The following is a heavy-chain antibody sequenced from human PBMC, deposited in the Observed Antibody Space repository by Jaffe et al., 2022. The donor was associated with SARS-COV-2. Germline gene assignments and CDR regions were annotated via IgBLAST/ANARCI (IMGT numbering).Heavy chain of an antibody. CDR1: GGSISSSNW. D-gene: IGHD6-6*01. CDR3: ASLYSSSALDYYYGMDV. CDR2: IYHSGST. J-gene: IGHJ6*02. V-gene: IGHV4-4*02. Sequence: QVQLQESGPGLVKPSGTLSLTCAVSGGSISSSNWWSWVRQPPGKGLEWIGEIYHSGSTNYNPSLKSRVTISVDKSKNQFSLKLSSVTAADTAVYYCASLYSSSALDYYYGMDVWGQGTTVTVSS.